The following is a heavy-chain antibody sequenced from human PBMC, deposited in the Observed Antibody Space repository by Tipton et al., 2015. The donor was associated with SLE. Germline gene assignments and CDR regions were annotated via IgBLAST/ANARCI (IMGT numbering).Heavy chain of an antibody. J-gene: IGHJ4*02. CDR1: GLTFDDYA. CDR2: ITGDGSTI. D-gene: IGHD4-17*01. CDR3: AKDSLYGDYVFDY. Sequence: QLVQSGGGLIQPGRSLRPSCVASGLTFDDYAMHWVRQAPGKGLEWVSLITGDGSTIYYADSVKGRFTISRDNSKNSLYLQMNSLRSEDTALYYCAKDSLYGDYVFDYWGQGTLVTVSS. V-gene: IGHV3-43*02.